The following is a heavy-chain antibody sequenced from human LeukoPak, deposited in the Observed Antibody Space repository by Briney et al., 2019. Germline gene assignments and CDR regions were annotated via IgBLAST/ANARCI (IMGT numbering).Heavy chain of an antibody. V-gene: IGHV4-34*01. Sequence: SETLSLTCAVYGGSFSGYYWSWIRQPPGKGLEWIGEINHSGSTNYNPSLKSRVTMSVDTSKNQFSLKLSSVTAADTAVYYCARDQASRITMVRGAFLPYNWFDPWGQGTLVTVSS. CDR1: GGSFSGYY. D-gene: IGHD3-10*01. CDR2: INHSGST. J-gene: IGHJ5*02. CDR3: ARDQASRITMVRGAFLPYNWFDP.